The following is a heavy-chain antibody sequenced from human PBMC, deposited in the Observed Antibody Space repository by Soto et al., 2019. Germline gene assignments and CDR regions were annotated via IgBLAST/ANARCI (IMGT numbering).Heavy chain of an antibody. CDR1: GFTFSSYA. J-gene: IGHJ6*02. Sequence: GGSLRLSCAASGFTFSSYAMSWVRQTPGKGLEWVSTLSGSGGTTYYADSVKGRFTISRDNSKNTLYLQMNSLRAEDTAVYYCAKGGIAAAGYYYYYGMDVWGQGTTVTVSS. V-gene: IGHV3-23*01. D-gene: IGHD6-13*01. CDR2: LSGSGGTT. CDR3: AKGGIAAAGYYYYYGMDV.